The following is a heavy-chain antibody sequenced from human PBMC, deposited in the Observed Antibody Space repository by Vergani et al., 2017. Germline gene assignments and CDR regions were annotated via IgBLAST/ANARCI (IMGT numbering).Heavy chain of an antibody. D-gene: IGHD3-10*01. CDR2: TNPSSGGT. Sequence: QVQLVQSGAEVKTPGASVKVSCKASGYTFTGYYIHWVRQAPGQGLEWMGRTNPSSGGTNCAQKFQGRVTMTGDTSISTAYMDLDSLRSDDTAVYYCARGGYYGSGSYPDDYWGQGTLVTVSS. CDR1: GYTFTGYY. CDR3: ARGGYYGSGSYPDDY. J-gene: IGHJ4*02. V-gene: IGHV1-2*06.